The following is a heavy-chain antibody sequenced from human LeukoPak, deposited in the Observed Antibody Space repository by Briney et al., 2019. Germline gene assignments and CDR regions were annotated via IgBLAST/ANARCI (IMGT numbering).Heavy chain of an antibody. CDR2: MSYSGTT. V-gene: IGHV4-31*03. Sequence: KASETLSLTCTVSGGSISSGGFYWNWIRQHPVKGLEWIGFMSYSGTTNYNPSLKSRVTMSVDTTQNQFSLRLSSVTAADTAMYYCARKNDYGASYYIDVWGRGPTVTVS. CDR3: ARKNDYGASYYIDV. J-gene: IGHJ6*03. D-gene: IGHD4-17*01. CDR1: GGSISSGGFY.